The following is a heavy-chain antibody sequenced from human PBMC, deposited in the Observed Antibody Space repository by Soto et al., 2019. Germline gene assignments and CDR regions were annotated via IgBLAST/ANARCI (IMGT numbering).Heavy chain of an antibody. V-gene: IGHV3-7*01. CDR1: GFTFSTSW. CDR3: AKVLIGGGATTLFDY. J-gene: IGHJ4*02. D-gene: IGHD1-26*01. Sequence: GGSLRLSCAASGFTFSTSWMNWVRQAPGKGLEWVAGIKEDGSEKYYVDSVKGRFTISKDNAENSLELHMNRLRAEDTAVYYCAKVLIGGGATTLFDYWGQGTLVTVSS. CDR2: IKEDGSEK.